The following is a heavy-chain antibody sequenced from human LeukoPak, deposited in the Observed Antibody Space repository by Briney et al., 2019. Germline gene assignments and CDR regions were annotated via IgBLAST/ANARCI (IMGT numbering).Heavy chain of an antibody. D-gene: IGHD2-21*02. CDR3: ARRGDCYSETHCVFDY. CDR2: ISRGGIS. Sequence: PGGSLRLSCAASGFTFSIHDMYWIRQSPGKGLECVSVISRGGISYYADSVKGRFTISRDNSKNTLYLQINSLRAEDTAVYYCARRGDCYSETHCVFDYWGQGTLVTVSS. V-gene: IGHV3-23*01. J-gene: IGHJ4*02. CDR1: GFTFSIHD.